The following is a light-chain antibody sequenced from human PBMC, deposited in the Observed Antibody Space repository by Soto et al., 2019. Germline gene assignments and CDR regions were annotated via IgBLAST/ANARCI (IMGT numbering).Light chain of an antibody. J-gene: IGKJ1*01. Sequence: IVFTQFPSTPSLSPGERATLFCRASQSVSSSDLAWYQQRPGQAPRLLIYGASSRATGIPDRFSGSGSGTDFTLTISGLEPEDSAAYYCQRHGATFGQGTKVDIK. V-gene: IGKV3-20*01. CDR1: QSVSSSD. CDR2: GAS. CDR3: QRHGAT.